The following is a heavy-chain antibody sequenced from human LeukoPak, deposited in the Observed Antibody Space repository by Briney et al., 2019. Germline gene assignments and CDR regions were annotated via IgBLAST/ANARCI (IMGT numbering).Heavy chain of an antibody. CDR1: GFTFSSYD. V-gene: IGHV3-48*03. J-gene: IGHJ6*04. CDR2: ISSSGSTI. CDR3: GRDRAWVFEYYYYYCMDV. D-gene: IGHD3-10*01. Sequence: GGSLRLSCSASGFTFSSYDMNWVRQAPGKGLEWVSYISSSGSTIYYADSVKGRFTISRDNAKNSLYLQMNSVGAEDTAVYYCGRDRAWVFEYYYYYCMDVWGKGTTVSVSS.